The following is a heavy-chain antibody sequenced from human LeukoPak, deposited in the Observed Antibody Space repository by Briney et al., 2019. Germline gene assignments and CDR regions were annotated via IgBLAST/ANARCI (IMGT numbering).Heavy chain of an antibody. CDR1: GYTFTSYY. CDR2: INPSGGST. Sequence: ASVKVSCKASGYTFTSYYMHWVRQAPGQGLEWMGIINPSGGSTSYAQKFQGRVTMTRDTSTSIVYMELSSLRSEDTAVYYCARFNYDSSGYYFGYFDYWGQGTLVTVSS. D-gene: IGHD3-22*01. CDR3: ARFNYDSSGYYFGYFDY. J-gene: IGHJ4*02. V-gene: IGHV1-46*01.